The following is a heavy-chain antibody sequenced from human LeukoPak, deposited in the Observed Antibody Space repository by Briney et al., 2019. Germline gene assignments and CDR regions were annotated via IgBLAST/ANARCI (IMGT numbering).Heavy chain of an antibody. J-gene: IGHJ4*02. CDR2: IYYSGST. D-gene: IGHD3-10*01. Sequence: SETLSLTCTVSGGSISSYYWSWIRQPPWKGLEWIGYIYYSGSTNYNPSLKSRVTISVDTSKNQFSLKLSSVTAADTAVYYCARGRTMVRGVRQLYYFDYWGQGTLVTVSS. CDR1: GGSISSYY. CDR3: ARGRTMVRGVRQLYYFDY. V-gene: IGHV4-59*08.